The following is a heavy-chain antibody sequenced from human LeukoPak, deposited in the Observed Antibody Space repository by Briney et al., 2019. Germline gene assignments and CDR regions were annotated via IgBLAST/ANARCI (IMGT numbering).Heavy chain of an antibody. D-gene: IGHD2-21*02. Sequence: GGSLRLSCAASGFTFSSYAMHWVRQAPGKGLEWVAVTSYDGSNKYYADSVKGRFTISRDNSKNTLYLQMNSLRAEDTAVYYCAREGACGGDCYSNYYYGMDVWGQGTTVTVSS. CDR2: TSYDGSNK. V-gene: IGHV3-30-3*01. J-gene: IGHJ6*02. CDR3: AREGACGGDCYSNYYYGMDV. CDR1: GFTFSSYA.